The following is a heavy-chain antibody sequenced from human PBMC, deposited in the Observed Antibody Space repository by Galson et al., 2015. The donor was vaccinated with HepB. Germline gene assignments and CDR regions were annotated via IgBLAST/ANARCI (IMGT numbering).Heavy chain of an antibody. CDR3: VRRSSGNSFDY. Sequence: SLRLSCAASGFTFSSYTMNWVRQAPGKGLEWVSSISGSYTIYYADSVKGRFTISRDNAKNSLCLQMNSLRDEDTAVYYCVRRSSGNSFDYWGRGTLVTVSS. CDR1: GFTFSSYT. J-gene: IGHJ4*02. CDR2: ISGSYTI. V-gene: IGHV3-48*02. D-gene: IGHD1-26*01.